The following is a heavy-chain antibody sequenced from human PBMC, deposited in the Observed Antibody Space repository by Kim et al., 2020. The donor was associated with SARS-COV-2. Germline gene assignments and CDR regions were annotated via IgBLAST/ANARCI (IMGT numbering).Heavy chain of an antibody. CDR3: VRKRVGSALDI. CDR2: ISVSGSTT. D-gene: IGHD1-26*01. V-gene: IGHV3-48*03. CDR1: GLTFSSSD. J-gene: IGHJ3*02. Sequence: GGSLRLSCAASGLTFSSSDMNWVRQAPGKGLEWLSYISVSGSTTYYADSVKGRFTTSRDNAKNSLYLQMSSLRADDTAVYYCVRKRVGSALDIWGQGTILTVSS.